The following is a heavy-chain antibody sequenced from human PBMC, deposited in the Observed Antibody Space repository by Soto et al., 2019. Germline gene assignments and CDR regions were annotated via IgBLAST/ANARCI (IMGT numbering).Heavy chain of an antibody. D-gene: IGHD2-15*01. J-gene: IGHJ3*02. CDR1: GFTFSNAW. CDR2: IKSKTEGGTT. V-gene: IGHV3-15*07. CDR3: TTEDSVVVAATPGAFDI. Sequence: EVQLVESGGGLVKPGGSLRLSCAASGFTFSNAWMNWVRQAPGKGLEWVGRIKSKTEGGTTDYAAPVKGRFTISRDDSKNTLYLQMNSLKTEDTAVYYCTTEDSVVVAATPGAFDIWGQGTMVTVSS.